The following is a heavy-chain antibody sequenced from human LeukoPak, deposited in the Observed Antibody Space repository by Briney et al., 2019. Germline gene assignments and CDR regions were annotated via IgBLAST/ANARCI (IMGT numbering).Heavy chain of an antibody. J-gene: IGHJ5*02. V-gene: IGHV1-24*01. D-gene: IGHD6-19*01. CDR2: FDPENGET. CDR3: ATVPTVVSGTGDWFDP. CDR1: GYSLSELS. Sequence: ASVKVSCKVSGYSLSELSIHWVRQAPGKGLEWMGGFDPENGETIYAQKFQGRVTLTEDTSTDTTYMELSSLRSEDTAVYYYATVPTVVSGTGDWFDPWGQGTLVTVSS.